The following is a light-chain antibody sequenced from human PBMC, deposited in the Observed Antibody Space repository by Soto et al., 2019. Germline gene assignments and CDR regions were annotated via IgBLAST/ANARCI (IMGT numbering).Light chain of an antibody. Sequence: QSALTQPASVSGSPGQSITISCTGTSSDIGGHDDVSWYQQHPGKVPKLLIYGVTDRPSGVSNRFSGSKSGNVAFLTISGLQAEDEADYYCCSYTSDLTPYVFGTGTKVTVL. J-gene: IGLJ1*01. CDR3: CSYTSDLTPYV. CDR1: SSDIGGHDD. V-gene: IGLV2-14*03. CDR2: GVT.